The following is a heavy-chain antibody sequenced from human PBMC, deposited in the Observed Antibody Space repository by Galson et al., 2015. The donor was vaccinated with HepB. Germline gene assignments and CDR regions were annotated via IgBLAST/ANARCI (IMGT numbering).Heavy chain of an antibody. CDR3: AKVSFLVSMAANLDY. V-gene: IGHV3-30*18. D-gene: IGHD4/OR15-4a*01. J-gene: IGHJ4*02. CDR2: ISYDGSNK. Sequence: SLRLSCAASGFTFSSYGMHWVRQAPGKGLEWVAVISYDGSNKYYADSVKGRFTISRDNSKNTLYLQMNSLRAEDTAVYYCAKVSFLVSMAANLDYWGQGTLVTVSS. CDR1: GFTFSSYG.